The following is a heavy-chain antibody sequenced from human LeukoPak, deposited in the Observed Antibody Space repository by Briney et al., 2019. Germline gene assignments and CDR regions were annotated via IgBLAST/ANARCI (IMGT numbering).Heavy chain of an antibody. V-gene: IGHV3-48*01. CDR3: ARLGFDP. CDR1: GFTFSSYS. Sequence: GGSLRLSWAASGFTFSSYSMNWVRQAPGNGREWVSYITSSSSNISYADTVKGRFTISRDNAKNSLYLQMNSLRAEDTAVYYCARLGFDPWGQGTLITVSS. J-gene: IGHJ5*02. D-gene: IGHD1-26*01. CDR2: ITSSSSNI.